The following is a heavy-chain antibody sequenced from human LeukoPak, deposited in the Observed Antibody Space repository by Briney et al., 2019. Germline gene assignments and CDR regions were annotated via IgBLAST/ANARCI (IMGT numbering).Heavy chain of an antibody. J-gene: IGHJ3*02. Sequence: GGPVRLSCAASGFTFSSYSMNWVRPPPGKAVEWVSYISSSSSTIYYADSVKGRFTIYRDNAKSSLYLQMNNLRDEDTAVYYCARRTSPTDIWGQGTMVTVSS. V-gene: IGHV3-48*02. CDR1: GFTFSSYS. CDR3: ARRTSPTDI. CDR2: ISSSSSTI.